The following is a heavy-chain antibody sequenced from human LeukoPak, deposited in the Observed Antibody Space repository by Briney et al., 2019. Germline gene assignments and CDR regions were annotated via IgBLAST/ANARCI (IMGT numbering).Heavy chain of an antibody. J-gene: IGHJ6*03. D-gene: IGHD1-26*01. CDR1: GFTFSSYA. CDR2: ISGSGGST. V-gene: IGHV3-23*01. CDR3: AKVGSWDYYYYMDV. Sequence: PGGSLRLSCAASGFTFSSYAMSWVRQAPGKGLEWVSAISGSGGSTYYADSVKGRFTISRDNSKNTLYLQMNSLRAEDTAVYYCAKVGSWDYYYYMDVWGKGTTVTVSS.